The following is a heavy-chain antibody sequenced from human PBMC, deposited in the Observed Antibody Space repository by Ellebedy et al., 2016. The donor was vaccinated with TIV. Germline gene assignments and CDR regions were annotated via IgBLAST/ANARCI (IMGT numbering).Heavy chain of an antibody. J-gene: IGHJ6*03. V-gene: IGHV1-2*02. CDR3: ARGGPYCSSTSCYGTGTPIYYYYYMDV. D-gene: IGHD2-2*01. CDR2: INPNSGGT. Sequence: ASVKVSCXASGYTFTGYYMHWVRQAPGQGLEWMGWINPNSGGTNYAQKFQGRVTMTRDTSISTAYMELSRLRSDDTAVYYCARGGPYCSSTSCYGTGTPIYYYYYMDVWGKGTTVTVSS. CDR1: GYTFTGYY.